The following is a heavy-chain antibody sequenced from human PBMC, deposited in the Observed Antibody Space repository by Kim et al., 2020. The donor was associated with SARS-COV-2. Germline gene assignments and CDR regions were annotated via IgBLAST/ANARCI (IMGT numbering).Heavy chain of an antibody. CDR3: TRVEYFGSGGNFTPSY. Sequence: GGSLRLSCTGSGFTFGDNAMSWFRQAPGKGLEWVGFIRSRTYGGTTEYAASVKGRFTISRDDFKSIAYLEMNSLKTEDTAVYYCTRVEYFGSGGNFTPSYWGQGTLVTVSS. CDR1: GFTFGDNA. J-gene: IGHJ4*02. D-gene: IGHD3-10*01. V-gene: IGHV3-49*03. CDR2: IRSRTYGGTT.